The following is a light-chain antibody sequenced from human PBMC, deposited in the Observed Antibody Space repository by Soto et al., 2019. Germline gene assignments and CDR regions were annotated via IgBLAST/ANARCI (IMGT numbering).Light chain of an antibody. J-gene: IGKJ1*01. V-gene: IGKV3-20*01. Sequence: EIVLTQSPATLSLSPGERATLSCRASQSVSSYLAWYQQKPGQAPRLLIYGTSNRATGIPDRFSGSGSGTDFSLTISSLEPGDLAVYYRQQYGSSPRTFGQGTKV. CDR3: QQYGSSPRT. CDR2: GTS. CDR1: QSVSSY.